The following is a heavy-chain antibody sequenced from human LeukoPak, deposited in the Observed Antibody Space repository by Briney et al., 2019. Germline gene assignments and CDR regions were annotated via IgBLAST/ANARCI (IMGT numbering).Heavy chain of an antibody. Sequence: GASVKVSCKASGYTFTGYFIHWVRQAPGQGLEWMGWINPNSGDTNYAQKFQGRVTMTRDTPTRTAYLEVSSLRSDDTAVYYCARVWDLRERPFDYWGQGTLVTVSS. D-gene: IGHD3-16*01. CDR3: ARVWDLRERPFDY. J-gene: IGHJ4*02. CDR2: INPNSGDT. V-gene: IGHV1-2*02. CDR1: GYTFTGYF.